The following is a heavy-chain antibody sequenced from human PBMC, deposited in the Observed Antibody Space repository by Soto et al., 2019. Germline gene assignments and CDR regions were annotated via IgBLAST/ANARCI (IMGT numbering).Heavy chain of an antibody. CDR2: IKEDGGVT. Sequence: EVQLVESGGGLVQPGGSLRLSCASSGFIFSRYWMSWVRQAPGKGLEWVANIKEDGGVTNYADSVKGRFTISRDNVKNSLYLQMSSLRDEDTAVYYCARVGDDYWGQGTLVTVSS. D-gene: IGHD3-16*01. J-gene: IGHJ4*02. CDR1: GFIFSRYW. V-gene: IGHV3-7*03. CDR3: ARVGDDY.